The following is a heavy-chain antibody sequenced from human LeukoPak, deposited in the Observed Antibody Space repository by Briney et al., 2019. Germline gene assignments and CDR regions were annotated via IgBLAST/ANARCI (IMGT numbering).Heavy chain of an antibody. CDR2: ISSSTT. CDR3: ARPALGVCDSSGSYYKPFDY. D-gene: IGHD3-22*01. J-gene: IGHJ4*02. V-gene: IGHV3-48*02. Sequence: GGSLRLSCAASGFTFSTYSMNWVRQAPGKGLEWVSYISSSTTYYADSVKGRFTISRDNAKNSLYLQMNSLRDEDTAVYYCARPALGVCDSSGSYYKPFDYWGQGTLVTVSS. CDR1: GFTFSTYS.